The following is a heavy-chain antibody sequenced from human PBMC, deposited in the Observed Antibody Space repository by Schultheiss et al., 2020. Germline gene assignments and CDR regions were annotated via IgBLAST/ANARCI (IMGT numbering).Heavy chain of an antibody. D-gene: IGHD6-19*01. CDR1: GFTFSSYS. CDR3: TRAGYSSGWLNYYGMDV. CDR2: ISGSGGST. V-gene: IGHV3-23*01. J-gene: IGHJ6*02. Sequence: GESLKISCAASGFTFSSYSMNWVRQAPGKGLEWVSAISGSGGSTYYADSVKGRFTISRDNSKNTLYLQMNSLRAEDTAVYYCTRAGYSSGWLNYYGMDVWGQGTTVTVSS.